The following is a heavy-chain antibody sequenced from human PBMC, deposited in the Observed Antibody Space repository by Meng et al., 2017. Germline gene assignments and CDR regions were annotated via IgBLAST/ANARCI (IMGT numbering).Heavy chain of an antibody. Sequence: QVQLVQSGAGVKKPGASGKVSCKASGFTFSSYAMHWVRQAPGKGLEWVAVISYDGSNKYYADSVKGRFTISRDNSKNTLYLQMNSLRAEDTAVYYCARELYLAEFDPWGQGTLVTVSS. V-gene: IGHV3-30*01. CDR2: ISYDGSNK. CDR1: GFTFSSYA. CDR3: ARELYLAEFDP. D-gene: IGHD2-2*02. J-gene: IGHJ5*02.